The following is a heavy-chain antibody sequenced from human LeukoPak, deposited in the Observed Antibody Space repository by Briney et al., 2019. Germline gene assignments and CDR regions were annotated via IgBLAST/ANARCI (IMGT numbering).Heavy chain of an antibody. Sequence: GGSLRLSCAASGFTFSSYWMSWVRQAPGKRLEWVANIKQDGSEKYYVDSVKGRFTISRDNAKNSLYLQMNSLRAEDTAVYYCARDDCSSISCYHNWFDPWGQGTLVTVSS. V-gene: IGHV3-7*01. CDR3: ARDDCSSISCYHNWFDP. CDR2: IKQDGSEK. J-gene: IGHJ5*02. CDR1: GFTFSSYW. D-gene: IGHD2-2*01.